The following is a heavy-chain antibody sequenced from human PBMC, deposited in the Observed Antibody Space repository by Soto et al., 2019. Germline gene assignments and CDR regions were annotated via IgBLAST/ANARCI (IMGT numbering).Heavy chain of an antibody. CDR1: GYSLTGYY. V-gene: IGHV1-2*02. Sequence: QAQLVQSGAEMKKSGASLKISCGASGYSLTGYYLHWLRQAPGQGLEWMGWLNPDSDEAIYALKFQGRVTMTRDTTSSTAYLEVWTLTSDDTAIYYCARGGYYDSGLYKGDLDVWGQGTFVTVSS. J-gene: IGHJ3*01. D-gene: IGHD3-22*01. CDR3: ARGGYYDSGLYKGDLDV. CDR2: LNPDSDEA.